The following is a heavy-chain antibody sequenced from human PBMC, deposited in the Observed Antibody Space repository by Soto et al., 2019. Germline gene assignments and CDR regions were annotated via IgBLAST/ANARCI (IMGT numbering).Heavy chain of an antibody. J-gene: IGHJ4*02. CDR1: GGSISSYY. Sequence: SETLSLTCTVSGGSISSYYWSWIRQPPGKGLEWIGYIYYSGSTNYNPSLKSRVTISVDTSKNQFSLKLSSVTAADTAVYYCARGRSDDFWSGSKYSQYYFDYWGQGTLVTVSS. CDR2: IYYSGST. D-gene: IGHD3-3*01. CDR3: ARGRSDDFWSGSKYSQYYFDY. V-gene: IGHV4-59*01.